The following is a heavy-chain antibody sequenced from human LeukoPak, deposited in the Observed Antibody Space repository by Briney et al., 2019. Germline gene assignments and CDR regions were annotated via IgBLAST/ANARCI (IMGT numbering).Heavy chain of an antibody. CDR2: IIPIFGTA. V-gene: IGHV1-69*13. CDR3: ARGGNWNDLAYYYMDV. J-gene: IGHJ6*03. Sequence: SVKVSCKASGGTFSSYAISWVRQAPGQGLEWMGGIIPIFGTANYAQKFQGRVTITADESTSTAYMELSSLRSEDTAVYYRARGGNWNDLAYYYMDVWGKGTTVTVSS. D-gene: IGHD1-1*01. CDR1: GGTFSSYA.